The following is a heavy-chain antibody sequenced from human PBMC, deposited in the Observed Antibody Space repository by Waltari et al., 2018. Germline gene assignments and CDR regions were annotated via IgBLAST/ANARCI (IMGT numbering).Heavy chain of an antibody. D-gene: IGHD6-13*01. V-gene: IGHV3-9*03. CDR1: GFTFDDYA. J-gene: IGHJ4*02. Sequence: EVQLVESGGGLVQPGRSLRLSCAASGFTFDDYAMHWVRQDPGKGLEWVSGISWNSGSIGYADSVKGRFTISRDNAKNSLYLQMNSLRAEDMALYYCAEDTSGGIAGPFDYWGQGTLVTVSS. CDR3: AEDTSGGIAGPFDY. CDR2: ISWNSGSI.